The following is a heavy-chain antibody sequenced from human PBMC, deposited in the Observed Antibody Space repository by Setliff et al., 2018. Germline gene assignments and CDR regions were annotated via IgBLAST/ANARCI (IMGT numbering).Heavy chain of an antibody. Sequence: GESLKISCKGSGYRFSSYWIGWVRQMPGKGLEWIGIIFPADSDTRYSPSFQGRVTISADKSISTAYLQWSSLKASDTAMYYCATLGTVVVDAFDFWGQGTRVTVSS. J-gene: IGHJ3*01. CDR2: IFPADSDT. CDR1: GYRFSSYW. CDR3: ATLGTVVVDAFDF. D-gene: IGHD2-15*01. V-gene: IGHV5-51*01.